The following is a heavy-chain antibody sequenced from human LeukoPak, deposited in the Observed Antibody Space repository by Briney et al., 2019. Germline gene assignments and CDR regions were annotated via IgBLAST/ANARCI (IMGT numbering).Heavy chain of an antibody. J-gene: IGHJ4*01. CDR1: RYSFTYYW. CDR3: ARQDGNSKYYFDY. V-gene: IGHV5-51*01. CDR2: IYPGDSDT. Sequence: GQSLKVSCKASRYSFTYYWIGWVRQMPGKGLEWMGIIYPGDSDTRYRPSFQGQVTISVDKSISTAYLQWSSLKASDTAMYYCARQDGNSKYYFDYWGQGTLVTVSS. D-gene: IGHD1-1*01.